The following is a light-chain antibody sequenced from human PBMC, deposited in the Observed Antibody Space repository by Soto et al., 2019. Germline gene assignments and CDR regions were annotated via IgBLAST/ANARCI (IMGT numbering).Light chain of an antibody. CDR2: SNN. CDR1: SSNIGSNY. Sequence: QSVLTQPPSASGTPGQRVTISCSGSSSNIGSNYVYWYQQLPGTAPKLLIYSNNQRPSGVPDRFSGSKSGTSASLAISGLRSEDEADYYCAAWDDSLSGRVLGSGTKVTVL. CDR3: AAWDDSLSGRV. V-gene: IGLV1-47*02. J-gene: IGLJ1*01.